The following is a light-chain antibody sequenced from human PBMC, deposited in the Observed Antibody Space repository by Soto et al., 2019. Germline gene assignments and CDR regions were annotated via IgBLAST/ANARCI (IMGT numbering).Light chain of an antibody. CDR2: DAS. J-gene: IGKJ4*01. CDR1: QRFXSW. CDR3: QQYDNLTLP. V-gene: IGKV1-33*01. Sequence: DIQVTHSPSTLSASAGDRVTITCRASQRFXSWFGWYQEKPGKAPKLLXDDASNLATGGPSRLSGSGSGTDFTFTISSLQPEYIATYYCQQYDNLTLPFGGGTKVDIK.